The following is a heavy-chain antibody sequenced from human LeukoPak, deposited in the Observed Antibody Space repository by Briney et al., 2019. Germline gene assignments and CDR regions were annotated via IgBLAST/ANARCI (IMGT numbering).Heavy chain of an antibody. Sequence: GGSLRLSCAASGFTFSSYGMHWVRQAPGKGLEWVAVISYDGSNKYYADSVKGRFTISRDNSKNTLYLQMNSLRAEDTAVYYCARVRTPNDAFDIWGQGTMVTVSS. V-gene: IGHV3-30*03. CDR1: GFTFSSYG. D-gene: IGHD2-2*01. J-gene: IGHJ3*02. CDR2: ISYDGSNK. CDR3: ARVRTPNDAFDI.